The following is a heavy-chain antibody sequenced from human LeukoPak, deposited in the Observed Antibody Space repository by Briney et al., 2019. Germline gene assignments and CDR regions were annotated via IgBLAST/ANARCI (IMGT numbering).Heavy chain of an antibody. J-gene: IGHJ4*02. Sequence: SETLSLTCAVYGGSFSGYYWSWIRQPPGKGLEWIGEINHSGSTNYNPSLKSRVTISVDTSKNQFSLKLRSVTAADTAVYYCARGPYGDHLDYWGQGTLVTVSS. CDR3: ARGPYGDHLDY. D-gene: IGHD4-17*01. CDR2: INHSGST. V-gene: IGHV4-34*01. CDR1: GGSFSGYY.